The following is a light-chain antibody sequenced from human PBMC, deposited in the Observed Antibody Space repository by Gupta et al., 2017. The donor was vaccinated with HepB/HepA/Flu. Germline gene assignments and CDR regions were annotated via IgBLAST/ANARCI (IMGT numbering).Light chain of an antibody. CDR1: SSDVGGYNY. Sequence: QSALTPPASVSGSPGQSIPISCTGTSSDVGGYNYVSWYQQHPGKAPKLMIYDVSNRPSGVSNRFSGSKSGNTASLTISGLQAEDEADYYCSSYTSSSTRVFGGGTKLTVL. CDR3: SSYTSSSTRV. J-gene: IGLJ2*01. V-gene: IGLV2-14*03. CDR2: DVS.